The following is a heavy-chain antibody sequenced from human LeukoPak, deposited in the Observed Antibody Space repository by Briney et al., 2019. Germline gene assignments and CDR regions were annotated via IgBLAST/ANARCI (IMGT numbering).Heavy chain of an antibody. V-gene: IGHV4-61*02. CDR3: ARGLYYYDSSGYSYYFDY. J-gene: IGHJ4*02. D-gene: IGHD3-22*01. CDR1: SGSLSRGSYY. CDR2: IYTSGNT. Sequence: SETLSLICTVSSGSLSRGSYYWSWIRQPAGKGLEWIGRIYTSGNTNYNPSLKSRVTISVDTSKNQFSLKLSSVTAADTAVYYCARGLYYYDSSGYSYYFDYWGQGTLVTVFS.